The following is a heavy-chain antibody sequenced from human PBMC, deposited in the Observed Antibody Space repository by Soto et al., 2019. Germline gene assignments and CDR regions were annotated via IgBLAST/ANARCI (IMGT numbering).Heavy chain of an antibody. Sequence: QVRLVQSGAEVKKTESSVKVSCEASGTTFSNFAIGWVRQAPGQGLEWMGGIILPFGTPNYAQKFQGRVTISADECMTTVYMELRGLRSGDTAVYYCVRGPGYEGYFDYWGQGTLVTVSS. V-gene: IGHV1-69*12. J-gene: IGHJ4*02. CDR3: VRGPGYEGYFDY. D-gene: IGHD2-2*01. CDR2: IILPFGTP. CDR1: GTTFSNFA.